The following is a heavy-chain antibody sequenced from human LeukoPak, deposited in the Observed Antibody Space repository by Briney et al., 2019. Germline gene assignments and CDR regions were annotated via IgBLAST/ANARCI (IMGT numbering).Heavy chain of an antibody. J-gene: IGHJ5*02. V-gene: IGHV5-51*01. Sequence: GESLKISCKGSGYSFTSYWIGWVRQMPGKGLEWMGIIYPGDSDTRYSPSFQGQVTISADKSISTAYLQWSSLKASDTAMYYCARHGYCSGTSCFPGWFDPWGQGTLVTVSS. D-gene: IGHD2-2*03. CDR2: IYPGDSDT. CDR1: GYSFTSYW. CDR3: ARHGYCSGTSCFPGWFDP.